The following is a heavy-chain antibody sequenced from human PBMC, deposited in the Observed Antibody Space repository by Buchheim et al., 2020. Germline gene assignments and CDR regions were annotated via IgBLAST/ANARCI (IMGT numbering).Heavy chain of an antibody. D-gene: IGHD2-15*01. V-gene: IGHV4-34*01. CDR3: ARRGAGYCSGGSCYEFDY. J-gene: IGHJ4*02. Sequence: QVQLQQWGAGLLKPSETLSLTCAVYGGSFSGYYWSWIRQPPGKGLEWIGEINHSGSTNYNPSLKSRVTISVDTSKNQFSLKLSSVTAADTAVYYCARRGAGYCSGGSCYEFDYWGQGTL. CDR1: GGSFSGYY. CDR2: INHSGST.